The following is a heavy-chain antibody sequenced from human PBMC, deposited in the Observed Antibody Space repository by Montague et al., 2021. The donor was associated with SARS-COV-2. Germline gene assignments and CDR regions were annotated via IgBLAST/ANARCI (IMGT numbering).Heavy chain of an antibody. J-gene: IGHJ6*03. V-gene: IGHV3-20*03. Sequence: SLSLSFSASGFTFDDYGMSWVRQAPGKGLEWVSGINWNGGSTGYADSVKGRFTISRDNAKNSLYLQMNSLRAEDTALYYCARSSITAPLLTYYYYMDVWGKGTTVTVSS. CDR2: INWNGGST. D-gene: IGHD3-10*01. CDR3: ARSSITAPLLTYYYYMDV. CDR1: GFTFDDYG.